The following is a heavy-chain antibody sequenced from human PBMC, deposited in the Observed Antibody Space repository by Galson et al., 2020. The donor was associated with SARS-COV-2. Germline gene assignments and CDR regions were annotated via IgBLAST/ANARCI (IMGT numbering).Heavy chain of an antibody. D-gene: IGHD1-26*01. J-gene: IGHJ6*02. CDR2: ISTNSEYI. Sequence: GGSLRLSCAVPGFTFNAYSMSWVRQAPGKGLEWVSSISTNSEYIYSVDPVKGRFTISRDNAKNSVYLQMNSLRAEDTAVYYCVREASWAMFGMDVWSQGATVTVSS. CDR3: VREASWAMFGMDV. CDR1: GFTFNAYS. V-gene: IGHV3-21*01.